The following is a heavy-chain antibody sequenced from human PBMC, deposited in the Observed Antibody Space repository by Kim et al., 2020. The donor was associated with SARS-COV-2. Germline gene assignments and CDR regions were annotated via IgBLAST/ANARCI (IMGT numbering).Heavy chain of an antibody. D-gene: IGHD6-13*01. CDR3: ARRRQQLGEFDP. V-gene: IGHV4-39*01. CDR1: GGSISSSSYY. Sequence: SETLSLTCTVSGGSISSSSYYWGWIRQPPGKGLEWIGSIYYSGSTYYNPSLKSRVTISVDTSKNQFSLKLSSVTAADTAVYYCARRRQQLGEFDPWGQGTLVTVSS. CDR2: IYYSGST. J-gene: IGHJ5*02.